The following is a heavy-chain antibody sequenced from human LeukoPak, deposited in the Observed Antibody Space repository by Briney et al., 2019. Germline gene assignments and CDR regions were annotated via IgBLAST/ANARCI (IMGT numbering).Heavy chain of an antibody. CDR2: IYYSGST. CDR1: GGSINNNIHY. CDR3: AREWVVLLWFGETIENYYMDV. J-gene: IGHJ6*03. D-gene: IGHD3-10*01. Sequence: PSETLSLTCTVSGGSINNNIHYWGWIRQPPGKGLEWIGSIYYSGSTYYNPSLKSRVTISVDTSKNQFSLKVSSVTAADTAVYYCAREWVVLLWFGETIENYYMDVWGKGTTVTVSS. V-gene: IGHV4-39*07.